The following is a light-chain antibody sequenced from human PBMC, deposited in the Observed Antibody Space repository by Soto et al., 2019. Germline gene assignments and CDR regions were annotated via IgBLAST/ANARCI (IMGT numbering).Light chain of an antibody. CDR2: DVS. CDR1: SSDVGGYNY. Sequence: QSALTQPRSVSGSPGQSVTISCTGTSSDVGGYNYVSWYQQHPGKAPKLMIYDVSKRPSGVPDRFSGSKSGNTASLTISGLQAEDEADHYCCSYAGSYTLGVFGGGTKVTVL. V-gene: IGLV2-11*01. J-gene: IGLJ3*02. CDR3: CSYAGSYTLGV.